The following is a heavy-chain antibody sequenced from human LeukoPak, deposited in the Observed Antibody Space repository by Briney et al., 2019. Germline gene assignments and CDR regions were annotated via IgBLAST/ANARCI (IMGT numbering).Heavy chain of an antibody. CDR3: ARDPLGGALDY. CDR1: GFTFSGSW. V-gene: IGHV3-7*01. Sequence: PGGSLRLSCAASGFTFSGSWMNWVRKAPPTGQEWVAIIKQDGSDKYYVDSVKGRFTISKDNAKNSLFLQMNSLRVEDTAVYYWARDPLGGALDYWGQGTLVTVSP. CDR2: IKQDGSDK. J-gene: IGHJ4*02.